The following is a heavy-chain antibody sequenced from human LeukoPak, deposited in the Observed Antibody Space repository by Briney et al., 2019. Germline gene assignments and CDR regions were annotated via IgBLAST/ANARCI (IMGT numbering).Heavy chain of an antibody. CDR3: ATAVCSRTSECWFDP. CDR2: FDPEDGET. D-gene: IGHD2-2*01. CDR1: GYTLTELS. Sequence: GASVKVSCKVSGYTLTELSMHWVRQAPGKGLEWMGGFDPEDGETIYAQKFQGRVTMTEDTSTDTAYMELSSLRSEDTAVYYCATAVCSRTSECWFDPWGQGTLVTVSS. V-gene: IGHV1-24*01. J-gene: IGHJ5*02.